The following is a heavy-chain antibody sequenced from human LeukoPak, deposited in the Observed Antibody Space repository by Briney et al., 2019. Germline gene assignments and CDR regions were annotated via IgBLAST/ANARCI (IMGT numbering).Heavy chain of an antibody. CDR2: IYHSGST. J-gene: IGHJ5*02. Sequence: SETLSLTCTVSGGFINDYYWNWLRQPPGKGLEWIGYIYHSGSTNYNPSLKSRVTISVDKSKNQFSLKLSSVTAADTAVYYCARVTFDNYGSGSYYNEGPSWFDPWGQGTLVTVSS. CDR1: GGFINDYY. D-gene: IGHD3-10*01. V-gene: IGHV4-59*12. CDR3: ARVTFDNYGSGSYYNEGPSWFDP.